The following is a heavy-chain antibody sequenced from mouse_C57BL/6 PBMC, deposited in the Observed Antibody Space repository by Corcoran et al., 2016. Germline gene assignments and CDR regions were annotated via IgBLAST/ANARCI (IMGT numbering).Heavy chain of an antibody. CDR1: GYSITSGYY. V-gene: IGHV3-6*01. D-gene: IGHD4-1*01. CDR2: ISYDGSN. Sequence: DVQLQESGPGLVKPSQSLSLTCSVTGYSITSGYYWNWIRQFPGNKLEWMGYISYDGSNNYNPSLKNRISITRDTSKHQFFLKLNSVTTEDTATYYCARPDNWDYYAMDYWGQGTSVTVSS. J-gene: IGHJ4*01. CDR3: ARPDNWDYYAMDY.